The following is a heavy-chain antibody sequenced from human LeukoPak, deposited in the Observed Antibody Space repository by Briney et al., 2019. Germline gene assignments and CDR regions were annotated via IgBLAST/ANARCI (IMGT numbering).Heavy chain of an antibody. CDR3: ARRSDYYDSSGYYSLPFDY. V-gene: IGHV5-51*01. CDR1: GYSFTSYW. Sequence: GESLKISCKGSGYSFTSYWIGWVRQVPGKGLEWMGIIYPGDSDTRYSPSFQGQVTISADKSISTAYLQWSSLKASDTAMYYCARRSDYYDSSGYYSLPFDYWGQGTLVTVSS. J-gene: IGHJ4*02. CDR2: IYPGDSDT. D-gene: IGHD3-22*01.